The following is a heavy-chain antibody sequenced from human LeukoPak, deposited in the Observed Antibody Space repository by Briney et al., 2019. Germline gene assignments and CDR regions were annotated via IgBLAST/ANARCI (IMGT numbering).Heavy chain of an antibody. V-gene: IGHV3-30*18. J-gene: IGHJ4*02. CDR3: AKVFGELLKDY. D-gene: IGHD3-10*01. CDR2: ISYDGSNK. CDR1: GFNFSSYG. Sequence: GGSLRLSCAASGFNFSSYGMHWVRQAPGKGLEWVAVISYDGSNKYYEDSVKGRFTISRDNSKNTLYLQMNSLRAEDTAVYYCAKVFGELLKDYWGQGTLVTVSS.